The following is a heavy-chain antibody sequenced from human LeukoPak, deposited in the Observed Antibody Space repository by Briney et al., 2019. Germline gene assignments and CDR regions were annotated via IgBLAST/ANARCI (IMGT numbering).Heavy chain of an antibody. CDR1: GGSISSGGYS. D-gene: IGHD4-17*01. Sequence: SQTLSLTCAVSGGSISSGGYSWSWIRQPPGKGLEWIGYIYHSGSTYYNPSLKSRVTISVDRSKNQFSLKLSSVTAADTAVYYCARQTYGDSPFDYWGQGTLVTVSS. V-gene: IGHV4-30-2*01. CDR3: ARQTYGDSPFDY. J-gene: IGHJ4*02. CDR2: IYHSGST.